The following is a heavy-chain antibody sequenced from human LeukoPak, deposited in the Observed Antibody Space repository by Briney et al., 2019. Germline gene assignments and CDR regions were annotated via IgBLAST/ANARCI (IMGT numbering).Heavy chain of an antibody. J-gene: IGHJ4*02. CDR1: GGSISSSSYY. Sequence: ETLSLTCTVSGGSISSSSYYWGWIRQPPGTGLEWVSVIYSCGSTYYADSVKGRFTISRDNSKNTLYLQMNSLRAEDTAVYYCARGYDSSGYYLLFDYWGQGTLVTVSS. D-gene: IGHD3-22*01. V-gene: IGHV3-66*01. CDR2: IYSCGST. CDR3: ARGYDSSGYYLLFDY.